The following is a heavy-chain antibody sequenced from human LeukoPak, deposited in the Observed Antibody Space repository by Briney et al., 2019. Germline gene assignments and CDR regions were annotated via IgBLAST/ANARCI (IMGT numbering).Heavy chain of an antibody. CDR2: ISSSSSYI. J-gene: IGHJ6*02. CDR1: GFTFSSYS. CDR3: AKDRLGGVIDQNYYYYYGMGV. D-gene: IGHD3-16*01. V-gene: IGHV3-21*04. Sequence: GGSLRLSCAASGFTFSSYSMNWVRQAPGKGLEWVSSISSSSSYIYYADSVKGRFTISGDNAKNSLYLQMNSLRAEDTAVYYCAKDRLGGVIDQNYYYYYGMGVWGQGTTVTVSS.